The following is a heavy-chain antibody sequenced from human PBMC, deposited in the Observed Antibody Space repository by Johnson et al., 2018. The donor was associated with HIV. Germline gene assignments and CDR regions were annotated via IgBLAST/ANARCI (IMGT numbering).Heavy chain of an antibody. J-gene: IGHJ3*02. CDR3: ARRGYYDSSGYYGGAFDI. D-gene: IGHD3-22*01. CDR1: GFTFDDYG. CDR2: INWNGGST. Sequence: VQLVESGGGVVRPGGSLRLSCAASGFTFDDYGMSWVRQAPGKGLEWVSGINWNGGSTGYADSVKGRFTISRDNAKNSLYLQMNSLRAEDTALYYCARRGYYDSSGYYGGAFDIWGQGTMVTVSS. V-gene: IGHV3-20*04.